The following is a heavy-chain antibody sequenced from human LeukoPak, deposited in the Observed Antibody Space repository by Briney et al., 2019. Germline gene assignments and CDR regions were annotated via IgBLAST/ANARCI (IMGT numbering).Heavy chain of an antibody. CDR1: GFTFSSYS. CDR3: ARDLNDAFDI. CDR2: ISSSSSYI. J-gene: IGHJ3*02. V-gene: IGHV3-21*01. Sequence: TGGSLRLSCAASGFTFSSYSMNWVRQAPGKGLEWVSSISSSSSYIYYADSVKGRFTISRDNAKNSLYLQMNSLRAEDTAVYYCARDLNDAFDIWGQGTMVTVSS.